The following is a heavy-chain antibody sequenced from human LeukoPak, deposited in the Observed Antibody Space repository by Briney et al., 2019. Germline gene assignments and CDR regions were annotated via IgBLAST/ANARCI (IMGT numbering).Heavy chain of an antibody. V-gene: IGHV3-9*01. CDR2: ISWNSGSI. CDR3: AKDMAGQAAAPDY. J-gene: IGHJ4*02. CDR1: GFTFDDYA. Sequence: GRSLRLSCAASGFTFDDYAMHWVRQAPGKGLEWVSGISWNSGSIGYADSVKGRFTISRDNAKNSLYLQMNSLRAEDTALYYCAKDMAGQAAAPDYWGQGTLVTVSS. D-gene: IGHD6-13*01.